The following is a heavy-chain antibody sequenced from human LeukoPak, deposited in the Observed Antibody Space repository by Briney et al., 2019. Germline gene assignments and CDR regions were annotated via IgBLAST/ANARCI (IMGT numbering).Heavy chain of an antibody. Sequence: GESLKISCKGSGYSFTSYWIGWVRQLPGKGLEWMGIIYPGDSDTRYSPSFQGQVTISADKSISTAYLQWSSLKASDTAMYYCARLTTDDYGDYVNFDYWGQGTLVTVSS. D-gene: IGHD4-17*01. CDR1: GYSFTSYW. J-gene: IGHJ4*02. V-gene: IGHV5-51*01. CDR3: ARLTTDDYGDYVNFDY. CDR2: IYPGDSDT.